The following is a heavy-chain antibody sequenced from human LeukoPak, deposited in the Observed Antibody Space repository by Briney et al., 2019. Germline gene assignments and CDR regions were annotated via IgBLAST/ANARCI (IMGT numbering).Heavy chain of an antibody. J-gene: IGHJ4*02. D-gene: IGHD4-17*01. CDR1: GFVFSIYT. Sequence: GGSLRLSCSASGFVFSIYTMYWVRQTPGKGPEYVSTISGSGNGFSIYYADSVKGRFTISRDNSKNTLYLQMNSLRAEDTAVYYCAKKFRGTTVISGDYFDYWGQGTLVTVSS. CDR3: AKKFRGTTVISGDYFDY. CDR2: ISGSGNGFSI. V-gene: IGHV3-64*04.